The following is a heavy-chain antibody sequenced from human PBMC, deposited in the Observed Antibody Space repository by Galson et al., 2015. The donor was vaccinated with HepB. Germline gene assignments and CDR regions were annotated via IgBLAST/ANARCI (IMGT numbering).Heavy chain of an antibody. V-gene: IGHV6-1*01. CDR2: TYYRSKWHN. CDR1: GDSVSSDSAT. D-gene: IGHD3-22*01. Sequence: CAISGDSVSSDSATWNWIRQSPSRGLGWLGRTYYRSKWHNDYALSVKSRISINADTSKNQISPQLNSVSPEDTAVYYCARVPLLFVDAVGYDAFDIWGQGTLVTVSS. J-gene: IGHJ3*02. CDR3: ARVPLLFVDAVGYDAFDI.